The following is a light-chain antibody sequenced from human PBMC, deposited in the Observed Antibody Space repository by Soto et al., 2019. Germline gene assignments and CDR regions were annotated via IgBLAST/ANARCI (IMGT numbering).Light chain of an antibody. CDR2: GAS. J-gene: IGKJ1*01. V-gene: IGKV3-20*01. Sequence: EIVLTQSPGTLSLSPGERATLSCRASQSVGSSLSWYQQKPGQAPRLLLYGASNRATAIPDRFSGSGFGTDFTLTITRLEPEDFAVYYCQQYGDSPQTFGPGTKVDI. CDR1: QSVGSS. CDR3: QQYGDSPQT.